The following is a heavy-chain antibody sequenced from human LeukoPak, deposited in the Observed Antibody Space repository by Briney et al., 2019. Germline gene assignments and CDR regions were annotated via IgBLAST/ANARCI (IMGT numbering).Heavy chain of an antibody. CDR2: ITSNGGTT. J-gene: IGHJ4*02. CDR3: ARGIRWASDY. Sequence: GGSLRLSCAASGFTFSRYGMVWVRQAPGKGLEYVSGITSNGGTTYYGNSVKGRFTISKDNSKDTLYLQMGSLRTEDMAVYYCARGIRWASDYWGQGTLVTVAS. CDR1: GFTFSRYG. V-gene: IGHV3-64*01. D-gene: IGHD4-23*01.